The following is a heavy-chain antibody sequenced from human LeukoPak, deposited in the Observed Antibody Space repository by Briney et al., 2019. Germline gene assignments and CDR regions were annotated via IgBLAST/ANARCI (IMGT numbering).Heavy chain of an antibody. CDR1: GGSISSYY. D-gene: IGHD3-22*01. Sequence: SETLSLTCTVSGGSISSYYWSWIRQPPGKGLEWIGYIYYSGSTNYNPSLKSRVTISVGTSKNQFSLKLSSVTAADTAVYYCARDPAYYYDSSGYQDAFDIWGQGTMVTVSS. V-gene: IGHV4-59*01. J-gene: IGHJ3*02. CDR2: IYYSGST. CDR3: ARDPAYYYDSSGYQDAFDI.